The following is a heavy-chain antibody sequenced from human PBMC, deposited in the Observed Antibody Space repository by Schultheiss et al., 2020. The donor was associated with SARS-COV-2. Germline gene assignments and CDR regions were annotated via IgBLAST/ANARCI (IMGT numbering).Heavy chain of an antibody. D-gene: IGHD3-22*01. J-gene: IGHJ4*02. CDR3: ARHTLSTYYYDSSGSYFDY. CDR1: GGTFSSYA. CDR2: MNPNSGGT. V-gene: IGHV1-8*02. Sequence: ASVKVSCKASGGTFSSYAISWVRQAPGQGLEWMGWMNPNSGGTNYAQKFQGRVTMTRDTSTSTVYMELSSLRSEDTAVYYCARHTLSTYYYDSSGSYFDYWGQGTLVTVSS.